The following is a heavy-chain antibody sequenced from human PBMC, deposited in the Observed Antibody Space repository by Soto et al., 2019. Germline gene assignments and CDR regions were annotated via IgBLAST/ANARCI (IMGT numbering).Heavy chain of an antibody. V-gene: IGHV3-7*01. CDR3: ARAGYCGPGCYYYFDY. CDR1: AFTFGSYW. J-gene: IGHJ4*02. Sequence: PGGSLRLSCAVSAFTFGSYWMNWVRLIPGKGLEWVAYIKPDGSATYYVDSVKGRFTISRDNAKNSLYLQMNSLRVEDTSVYYCARAGYCGPGCYYYFDYWGQGILVTVSS. CDR2: IKPDGSAT. D-gene: IGHD2-21*02.